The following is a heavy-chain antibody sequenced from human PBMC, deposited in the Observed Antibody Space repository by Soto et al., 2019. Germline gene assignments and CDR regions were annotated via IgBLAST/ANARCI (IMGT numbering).Heavy chain of an antibody. CDR1: GGSISSYY. V-gene: IGHV4-59*01. D-gene: IGHD3-22*01. CDR2: IYYSGST. Sequence: QVQLQESGPGLVKPSETLSLTCTVSGGSISSYYWSWIRQPPGKGLEWIGYIYYSGSTNYNPSLKSRVTISVDTSKNQFSLKLSSVTAADTAVYYCARDQGPYYYDSSGYPRESGMDVWGQGTTVTVSS. J-gene: IGHJ6*02. CDR3: ARDQGPYYYDSSGYPRESGMDV.